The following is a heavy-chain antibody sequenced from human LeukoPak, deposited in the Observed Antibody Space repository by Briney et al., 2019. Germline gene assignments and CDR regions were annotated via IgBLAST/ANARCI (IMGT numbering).Heavy chain of an antibody. CDR1: GFTFSSYS. D-gene: IGHD3-10*01. CDR3: ARVVRREGNY. CDR2: ISSSSSYI. J-gene: IGHJ4*02. V-gene: IGHV3-21*01. Sequence: GGSLRLSCAASGFTFSSYSMNWVHQAPGKGLEWVSSISSSSSYIYYADSVKGRFTISRDNAKNSLYLQMNSLRAEDTAVYYCARVVRREGNYWGQGTLVTVSS.